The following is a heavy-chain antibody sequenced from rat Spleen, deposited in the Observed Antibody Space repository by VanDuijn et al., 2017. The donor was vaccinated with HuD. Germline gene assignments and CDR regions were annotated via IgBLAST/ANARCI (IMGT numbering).Heavy chain of an antibody. D-gene: IGHD1-11*01. CDR2: MNYNGDT. V-gene: IGHV2-63*01. CDR1: GFSLIRYN. CDR3: TRSYGGYSQHWFAY. J-gene: IGHJ3*01. Sequence: QVQLKESGPGLVQPSQTLSLTCTVSGFSLIRYNVYWVRQPPGKGLEWMGRMNYNGDTSYNSALKSRLSISRDTSKNQVFLKMKSLQTDDIGIYFCTRSYGGYSQHWFAYWGRGALVTVSS.